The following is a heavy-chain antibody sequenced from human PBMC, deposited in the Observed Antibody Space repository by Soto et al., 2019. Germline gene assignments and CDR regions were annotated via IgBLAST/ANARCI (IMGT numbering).Heavy chain of an antibody. CDR1: GYTFTSYY. V-gene: IGHV1-46*01. Sequence: ASVKVSCKASGYTFTSYYMHWVRQAPGQGLEWMGIINPGGGSTSYAQKFQGRVTMTRDTSTSTVYMELSSLRSEDTAVYYCVREEQLVSDYYYYGMDVWGQGTTVTVSS. J-gene: IGHJ6*02. CDR3: VREEQLVSDYYYYGMDV. CDR2: INPGGGST. D-gene: IGHD6-13*01.